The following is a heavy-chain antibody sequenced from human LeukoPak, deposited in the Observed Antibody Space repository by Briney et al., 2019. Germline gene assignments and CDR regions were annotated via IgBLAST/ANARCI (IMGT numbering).Heavy chain of an antibody. CDR1: GFTFSSYA. CDR3: AKEGPEYYDILTGYYIDY. J-gene: IGHJ4*02. V-gene: IGHV3-23*01. Sequence: GGSLRLSCAASGFTFSSYAMSWVRQAPGKGLEGVSAISGSGGSTYYADSVKGRFTISRDNSKNTLYLQMNSLRAEDTAVYYCAKEGPEYYDILTGYYIDYWGQGTLVTVSS. D-gene: IGHD3-9*01. CDR2: ISGSGGST.